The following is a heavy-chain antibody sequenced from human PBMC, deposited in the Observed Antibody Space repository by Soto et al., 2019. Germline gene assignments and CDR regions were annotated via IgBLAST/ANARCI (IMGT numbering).Heavy chain of an antibody. V-gene: IGHV3-7*01. J-gene: IGHJ4*02. CDR3: ARVTDYYESSGYFDY. Sequence: EVQLVESGGGLVQPGGSLSLSCAASGFTVSSYWMSWVRQAPGTGLEWVANIKQDGSEKYYVDSVKGRVTIAIDNAKNSLNLQMNSLRAEDTAVYYCARVTDYYESSGYFDYWGQGTLVTVSS. CDR1: GFTVSSYW. D-gene: IGHD3-22*01. CDR2: IKQDGSEK.